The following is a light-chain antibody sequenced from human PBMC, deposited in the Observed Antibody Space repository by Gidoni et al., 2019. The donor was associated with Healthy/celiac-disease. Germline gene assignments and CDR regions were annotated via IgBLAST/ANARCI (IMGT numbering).Light chain of an antibody. Sequence: DIVLTQSPATLSLSPGERATLSCRASQSVSSYLAWYQQKPGQAPRLLIYDASNRATGIPARFSGSGSGTDFTLTISSLEPEDFAVYYCQQRSNWPRVFTFGPGTKVEIK. CDR3: QQRSNWPRVFT. J-gene: IGKJ3*01. V-gene: IGKV3-11*01. CDR1: QSVSSY. CDR2: DAS.